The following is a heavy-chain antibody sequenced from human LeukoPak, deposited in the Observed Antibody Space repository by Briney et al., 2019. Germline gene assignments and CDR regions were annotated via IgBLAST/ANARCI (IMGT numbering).Heavy chain of an antibody. CDR3: ARRYSSSSRGLYYNYMDV. CDR1: GYSFTSYW. V-gene: IGHV5-51*01. D-gene: IGHD6-6*01. J-gene: IGHJ6*03. Sequence: GESLKISCKGSGYSFTSYWIGWVRQMPGKGLEWMGIIYPGDSDTRYSPSFQGQVTISADKSISTAYLQWSSLKASDTAMYYCARRYSSSSRGLYYNYMDVWGKGTTVTVSS. CDR2: IYPGDSDT.